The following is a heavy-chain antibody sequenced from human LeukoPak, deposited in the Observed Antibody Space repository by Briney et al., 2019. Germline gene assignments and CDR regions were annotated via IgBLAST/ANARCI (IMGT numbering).Heavy chain of an antibody. Sequence: GGSLRLSCAASGFTFSRYNMNWVRQPPGKGLEWVSYISFSSGSISYAESVKGRFTISGDNAKSSLYLQMNSLRAEDTAVYYCARYGLGAHAFDIWGQGTMVTVSS. CDR3: ARYGLGAHAFDI. J-gene: IGHJ3*02. D-gene: IGHD3/OR15-3a*01. CDR2: ISFSSGSI. CDR1: GFTFSRYN. V-gene: IGHV3-48*01.